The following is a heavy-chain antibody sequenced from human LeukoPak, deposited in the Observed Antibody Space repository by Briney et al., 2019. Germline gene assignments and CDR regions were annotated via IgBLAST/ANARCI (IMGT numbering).Heavy chain of an antibody. V-gene: IGHV3-23*01. D-gene: IGHD5-18*01. J-gene: IGHJ4*02. CDR3: ANSLRGYSYGTFDY. CDR1: GFTFSRYA. CDR2: IRGTGGTT. Sequence: PGGSLGLSCAASGFTFSRYAMNWVRQAPGEGLEWVSSIRGTGGTTYYADSVKGRFTISRDNSKSTLFLQMNSLRAEDTAVYYCANSLRGYSYGTFDYWGQGTLVTVSS.